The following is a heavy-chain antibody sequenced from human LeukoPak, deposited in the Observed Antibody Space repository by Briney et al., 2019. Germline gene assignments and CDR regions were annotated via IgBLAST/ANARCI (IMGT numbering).Heavy chain of an antibody. Sequence: GGSLRLSCAASGFTFSSYAMSWVRQAPGKGLEWVSAISGSGGSTYYADSVKGRFTISRDNSKNTLYLQMNSLRAEDTAVYYCAKDAISPSLLYCSGGSCKKNRFDPWGQGTLVTVSS. CDR3: AKDAISPSLLYCSGGSCKKNRFDP. J-gene: IGHJ5*02. D-gene: IGHD2-15*01. CDR2: ISGSGGST. V-gene: IGHV3-23*01. CDR1: GFTFSSYA.